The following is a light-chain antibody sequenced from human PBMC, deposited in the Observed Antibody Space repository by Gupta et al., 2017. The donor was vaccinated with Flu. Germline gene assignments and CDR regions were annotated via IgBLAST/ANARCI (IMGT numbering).Light chain of an antibody. CDR3: SSYSRSSTLVV. CDR2: EVT. V-gene: IGLV2-14*01. J-gene: IGLJ2*01. Sequence: QSALTQPASVSGSPGQSITISCTGTSSDIGAYNLVSWYQQHPSKAPKLMIYEVTNRPSGVSNRFSGSKSGNTASLIISGLQTEDEADYYCSSYSRSSTLVVFGGGTKLTVL. CDR1: SSDIGAYNL.